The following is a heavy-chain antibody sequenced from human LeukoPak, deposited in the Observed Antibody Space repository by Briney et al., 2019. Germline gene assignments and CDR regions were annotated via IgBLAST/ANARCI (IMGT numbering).Heavy chain of an antibody. CDR1: GYTFTSYY. CDR3: ARDHVEMATPIPLDY. CDR2: INPSGGST. Sequence: GASVKVSCKASGYTFTSYYMHWVRQAPGQGLEWMGIINPSGGSTSYAQKFQGRVTMTRDTSTGTVYMELSSLRSEDTAVYYCARDHVEMATPIPLDYWGQGTLVTVSS. D-gene: IGHD5-24*01. J-gene: IGHJ4*02. V-gene: IGHV1-46*03.